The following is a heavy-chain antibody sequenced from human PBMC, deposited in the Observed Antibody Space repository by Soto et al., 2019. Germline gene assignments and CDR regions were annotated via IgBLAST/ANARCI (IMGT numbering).Heavy chain of an antibody. CDR3: ARERVSSSSFPY. V-gene: IGHV1-3*01. CDR1: GYTFTSYA. Sequence: QVQLVQSGAEVKKPGASVKVSCKASGYTFTSYAIHWVRQAPGQRLEWMGWINAGNGNTKYSQKFQGRVTFTRDTSASTAYMELSSLRSEDTAVYYCARERVSSSSFPYWGQGTLVTVSS. CDR2: INAGNGNT. D-gene: IGHD6-13*01. J-gene: IGHJ4*02.